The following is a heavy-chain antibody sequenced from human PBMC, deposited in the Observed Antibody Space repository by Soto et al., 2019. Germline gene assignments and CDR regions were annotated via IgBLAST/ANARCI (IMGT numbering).Heavy chain of an antibody. J-gene: IGHJ6*04. CDR1: GFNFGTYA. CDR2: IAYDGINT. CDR3: ARVTPGNNLYYFSGLDV. Sequence: RGSLRLSCVASGFNFGTYAIHWVRQAPGKGLQWVALIAYDGINTYYADSVKGRFTISRDNSKNTLHLQMNSLRPEDTGVYFCARVTPGNNLYYFSGLDVRGKGTSVTVSS. V-gene: IGHV3-30-3*01. D-gene: IGHD1-1*01.